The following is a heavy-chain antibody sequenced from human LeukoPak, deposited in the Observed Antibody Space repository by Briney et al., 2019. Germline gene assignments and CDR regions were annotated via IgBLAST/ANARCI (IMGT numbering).Heavy chain of an antibody. Sequence: PSETLSLTCTVSGGSISSSSYYWGWIRQPPGKGLEWIGSIYYSGSTYYNPSLKSRVTISVDTSKNQFSLKLSSVTAADTAVYYCARATMVRGDDYWGQGTLVTVSS. D-gene: IGHD3-10*01. CDR3: ARATMVRGDDY. V-gene: IGHV4-39*07. J-gene: IGHJ4*02. CDR1: GGSISSSSYY. CDR2: IYYSGST.